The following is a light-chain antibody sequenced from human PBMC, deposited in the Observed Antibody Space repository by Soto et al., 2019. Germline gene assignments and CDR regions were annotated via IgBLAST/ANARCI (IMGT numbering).Light chain of an antibody. J-gene: IGKJ1*01. CDR3: QQRSNWPPT. Sequence: EIVLTQSPATLSLSPGEGATLSCRASQSVSSYLAWYQQKPGQAPRLLIYDASNSATGIPARFSGSGSGTDFTLTISSLEPEDFAVYYCQQRSNWPPTFGQGTKVDIK. V-gene: IGKV3-11*01. CDR1: QSVSSY. CDR2: DAS.